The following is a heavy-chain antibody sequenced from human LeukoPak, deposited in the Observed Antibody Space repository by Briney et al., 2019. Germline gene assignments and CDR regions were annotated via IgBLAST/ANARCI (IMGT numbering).Heavy chain of an antibody. Sequence: GGSLRLSCAASGFTFSSYEMNWVRQAPGKGLEWVSGINWNGGSTGYADSVKGRFTISRDNAKNSLYLQMNSLRAEDTALYYCARGSLLWFGELPRPYFDYWGQGTLVTASS. CDR1: GFTFSSYE. V-gene: IGHV3-20*04. J-gene: IGHJ4*02. D-gene: IGHD3-10*01. CDR2: INWNGGST. CDR3: ARGSLLWFGELPRPYFDY.